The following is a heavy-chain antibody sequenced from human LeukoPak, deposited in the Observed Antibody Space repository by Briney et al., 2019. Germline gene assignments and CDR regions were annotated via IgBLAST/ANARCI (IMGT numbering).Heavy chain of an antibody. CDR2: INPNSGGT. CDR3: ARVLRDHWSGYYYFDY. J-gene: IGHJ4*02. V-gene: IGHV1-2*02. CDR1: GYTFTGYY. D-gene: IGHD3-3*01. Sequence: ASVKVSCKASGYTFTGYYMHWVRQAPGQGLEWMGWINPNSGGTNYAQKFRGRVTMTRDTSISTAYMELSRLSSDDTAVYYCARVLRDHWSGYYYFDYWGQGTLVTVSS.